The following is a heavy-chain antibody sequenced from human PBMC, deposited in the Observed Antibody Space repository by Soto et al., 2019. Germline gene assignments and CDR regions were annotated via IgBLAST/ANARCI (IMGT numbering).Heavy chain of an antibody. CDR3: AKDKLELHYYYYGMDV. CDR1: GFTFSSYG. Sequence: GGSRRFSCAASGFTFSSYGMHWGRQAPGKGLEWVAVISYDGSNKYYADSVKGRFTISRDNSKNTLYLQMNSLRAEDTAVYYCAKDKLELHYYYYGMDVWGQGTTVTVSS. D-gene: IGHD1-7*01. CDR2: ISYDGSNK. V-gene: IGHV3-30*18. J-gene: IGHJ6*02.